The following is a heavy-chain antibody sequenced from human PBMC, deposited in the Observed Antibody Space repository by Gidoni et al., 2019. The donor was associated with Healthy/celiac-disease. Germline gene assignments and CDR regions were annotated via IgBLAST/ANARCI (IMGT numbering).Heavy chain of an antibody. CDR1: GYTFTRYY. CDR3: ARDLEGATDY. J-gene: IGHJ4*02. V-gene: IGHV1-46*01. D-gene: IGHD1-26*01. CDR2: INPSGGST. Sequence: QVQLVQSGAEGKKPGASVKGFFKASGYTFTRYYMHWVRQAPGQGLEWMGIINPSGGSTSYAQKFQGRVTMTRDTSTSTVYMELSSLRSEDTAVYYCARDLEGATDYWGQGTLVTVSS.